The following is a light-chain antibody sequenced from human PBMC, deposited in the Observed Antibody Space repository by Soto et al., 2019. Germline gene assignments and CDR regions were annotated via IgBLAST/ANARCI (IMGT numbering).Light chain of an antibody. CDR1: QSISTY. CDR3: QQSYTTPIT. CDR2: DAS. J-gene: IGKJ5*01. V-gene: IGKV1-39*01. Sequence: DIQMMQSPSSLSASVGDRVTITCRASQSISTYLNWYQQKPGKAPKLLIYDASTLQSGVPSKFSGSGSGTDFTLTISSLQPEDFATYYCQQSYTTPITFGQVTRLEIK.